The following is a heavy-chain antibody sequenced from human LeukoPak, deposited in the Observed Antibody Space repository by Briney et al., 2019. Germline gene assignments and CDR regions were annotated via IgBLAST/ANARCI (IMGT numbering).Heavy chain of an antibody. CDR1: GFTFSSYA. CDR2: ISYDGSNK. J-gene: IGHJ4*02. V-gene: IGHV3-30-3*01. D-gene: IGHD3-22*01. CDR3: ATLVVIKHFDY. Sequence: GRSLRLSCAASGFTFSSYATHWVRQAPGKGLEWVAVISYDGSNKYYADSVKGRFTISRDNSKNTLYLQMNSLRAEDTAVYYCATLVVIKHFDYWGQGTLVTVSS.